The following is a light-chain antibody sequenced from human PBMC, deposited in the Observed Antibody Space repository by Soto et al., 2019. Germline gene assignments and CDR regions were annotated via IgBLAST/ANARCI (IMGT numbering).Light chain of an antibody. J-gene: IGKJ2*01. Sequence: EIVLTQSPGTLSLSPGERATLSCRASQSVSNNFLAWYLQKPGQAPRLLIFGASSTATGIPDRFSGSGSGTDFTLTISSLEPEDFAVYYCQQYVSSPMYSFGQGTKLEIK. CDR3: QQYVSSPMYS. CDR2: GAS. CDR1: QSVSNNF. V-gene: IGKV3-20*01.